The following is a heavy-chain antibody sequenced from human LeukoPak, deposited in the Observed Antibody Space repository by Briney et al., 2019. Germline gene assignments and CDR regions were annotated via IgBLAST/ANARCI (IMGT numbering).Heavy chain of an antibody. V-gene: IGHV1-2*02. Sequence: ASVKVSCKASGYTFTGYYIHWVRQAPGQGLEWMGWINPNSGGTNYAQKFQGRVTMTRDTSISTAYMELSSLRSEDTAAYYCARDLIFGSCYFCDYWGQGTLVTVSS. CDR3: ARDLIFGSCYFCDY. D-gene: IGHD2-15*01. CDR1: GYTFTGYY. J-gene: IGHJ4*02. CDR2: INPNSGGT.